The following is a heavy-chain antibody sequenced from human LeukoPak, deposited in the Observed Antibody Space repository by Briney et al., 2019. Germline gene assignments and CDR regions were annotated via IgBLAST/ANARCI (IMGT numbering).Heavy chain of an antibody. V-gene: IGHV3-48*03. CDR3: AREIVSAVAGNFDY. CDR1: GFTFSSYA. CDR2: ISSSDSTR. D-gene: IGHD6-19*01. J-gene: IGHJ4*02. Sequence: PGGSLRLSCAASGFTFSSYAMNWVRQAPGKGLEWVSYISSSDSTRTYADSVKGRFTISRDNAKNSLYLEMNSLRAEDTAVYYCAREIVSAVAGNFDYWGQGTLVTVSS.